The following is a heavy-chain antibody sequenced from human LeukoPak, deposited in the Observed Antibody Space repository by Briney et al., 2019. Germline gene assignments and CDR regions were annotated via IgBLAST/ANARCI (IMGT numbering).Heavy chain of an antibody. V-gene: IGHV1-58*01. CDR2: IVVGSGNT. CDR3: AADVIYESD. J-gene: IGHJ4*02. Sequence: SVKVSCKTSGFTFSNSALQWVRQARGQRLEWIGWIVVGSGNTNYAQKFQERVTITRDMSTSTAYMELSSLRSEDTAVYYCAADVIYESDWGQGTLVTVSS. D-gene: IGHD2/OR15-2a*01. CDR1: GFTFSNSA.